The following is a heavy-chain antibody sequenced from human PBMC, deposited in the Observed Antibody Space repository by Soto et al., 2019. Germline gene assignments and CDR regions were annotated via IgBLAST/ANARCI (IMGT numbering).Heavy chain of an antibody. D-gene: IGHD6-25*01. V-gene: IGHV3-20*04. Sequence: AGGSLRLSCTVSGFTFDNYAMSWVRQAPGKGLEWISGINWNGASAGYADSVKGRFTISRDNAKNSLYLQMNSLRAEDTALYYCARCLNKAALSFEYWGQGTLVTVSS. J-gene: IGHJ4*01. CDR1: GFTFDNYA. CDR3: ARCLNKAALSFEY. CDR2: INWNGASA.